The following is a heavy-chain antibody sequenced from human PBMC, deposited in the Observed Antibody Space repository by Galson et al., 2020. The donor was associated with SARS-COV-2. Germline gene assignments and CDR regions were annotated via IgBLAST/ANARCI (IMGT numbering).Heavy chain of an antibody. CDR2: ISSSSSYI. D-gene: IGHD6-13*01. Sequence: GESLKISCAASGFTFSSYSMNWVRQAPGKGLEWVSSISSSSSYIYYADSVKARFTISRDNAKNSLYLQMNSLRPEDTAVYYCARGFSSSWYEDWFDPWGQGTLVTVSS. J-gene: IGHJ5*02. CDR3: ARGFSSSWYEDWFDP. V-gene: IGHV3-21*01. CDR1: GFTFSSYS.